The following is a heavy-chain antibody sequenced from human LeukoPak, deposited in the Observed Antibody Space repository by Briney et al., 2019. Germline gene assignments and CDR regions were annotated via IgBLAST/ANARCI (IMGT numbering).Heavy chain of an antibody. V-gene: IGHV3-66*01. CDR1: GFTFSSYW. J-gene: IGHJ3*01. Sequence: GGSLRLSCAASGFTFSSYWMHWVRQAPGKGLEWVSVIYSGGSTYYADSVKGRFTISRDNSKNTLYLQMNSLRAEDTAVYYCARGSSTRNWGQGTMVTVSS. CDR3: ARGSSTRN. CDR2: IYSGGST.